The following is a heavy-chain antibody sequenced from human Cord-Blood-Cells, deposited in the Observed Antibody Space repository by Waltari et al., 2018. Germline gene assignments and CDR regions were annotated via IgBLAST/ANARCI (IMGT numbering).Heavy chain of an antibody. CDR2: IYYSGST. D-gene: IGHD6-6*01. J-gene: IGHJ4*02. CDR1: GGSISSSSYY. V-gene: IGHV4-39*01. CDR3: ARKLNSSSSLYYFDY. Sequence: QLQLQESGPGLVKPSETLSLTSTVSGGSISSSSYYWGWIRQPPGKGLEWIGSIYYSGSTYYNPSLKSRVTISVDTSKNQFSLKLSSVTAADTAVYYCARKLNSSSSLYYFDYWGQGTLVTVSS.